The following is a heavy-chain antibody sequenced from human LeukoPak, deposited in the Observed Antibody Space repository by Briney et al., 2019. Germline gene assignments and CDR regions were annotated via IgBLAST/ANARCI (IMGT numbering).Heavy chain of an antibody. CDR2: INPSGGST. V-gene: IGHV1-46*01. CDR3: ARDSSHKMGTTPTPYFDY. CDR1: GYTFTSYY. Sequence: GASVKVSCKASGYTFTSYYMHWVRQAPGQGLEWMGIINPSGGSTSHAQKFQGRVTMTRDTSTSTVYVELSILRSEDTALYYCARDSSHKMGTTPTPYFDYWGQGTLVTVSS. D-gene: IGHD1-7*01. J-gene: IGHJ4*02.